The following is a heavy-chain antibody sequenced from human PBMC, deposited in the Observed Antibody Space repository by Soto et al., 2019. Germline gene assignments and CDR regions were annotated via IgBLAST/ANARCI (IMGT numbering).Heavy chain of an antibody. Sequence: GGSLRLSCAASGFTFSDYYMSWIRQAPGKGLEWVSYISSSGSTIYYADSVKGRFTISRDNAKNSLYLQMNSLRAEDTAVYYCARDPSSGWGGDYYYYYMDVWGKGTTVTVSS. D-gene: IGHD6-19*01. CDR3: ARDPSSGWGGDYYYYYMDV. J-gene: IGHJ6*03. CDR1: GFTFSDYY. CDR2: ISSSGSTI. V-gene: IGHV3-11*01.